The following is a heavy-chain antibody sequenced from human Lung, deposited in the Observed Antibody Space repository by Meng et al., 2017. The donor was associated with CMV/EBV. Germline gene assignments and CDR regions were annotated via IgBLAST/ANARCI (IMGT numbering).Heavy chain of an antibody. J-gene: IGHJ4*02. Sequence: SXTVPGGSISSSSYYWGWIRQPPGKGLELIGSIYYSGSTYYNPSLKSRVTIAVDTFKNQFSLKLSSVTAADTAVYYCASIRPESFIVGATAFDYWGQGXLVTVSS. CDR1: GGSISSSSYY. V-gene: IGHV4-39*07. D-gene: IGHD1-26*01. CDR3: ASIRPESFIVGATAFDY. CDR2: IYYSGST.